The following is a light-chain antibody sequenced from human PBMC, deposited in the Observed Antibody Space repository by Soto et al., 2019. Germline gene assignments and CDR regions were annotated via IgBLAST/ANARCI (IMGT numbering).Light chain of an antibody. V-gene: IGKV3-20*01. CDR2: GAS. J-gene: IGKJ3*01. CDR1: QSVSSNY. CDR3: HQYDRSAIFT. Sequence: EIVLTQSPGTLSLSPGERATLSCRASQSVSSNYLAWYQQRPGQAPRLLIYGASTRDAGVPDRFNGSGSGTEFTLTINRLEPEDFAVFYCHQYDRSAIFTFGPGTTVDIK.